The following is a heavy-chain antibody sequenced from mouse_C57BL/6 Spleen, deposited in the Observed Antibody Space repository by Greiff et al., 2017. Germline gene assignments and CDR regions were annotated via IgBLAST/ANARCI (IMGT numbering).Heavy chain of an antibody. Sequence: EVKLVESGGGLVKPGGSLKLSCAASGFTFSDYGMHWVRQAPEKGLEWVAYISSGSSTIYYADTVKGRFTISRDNAKNTLFLQMISLRSEDTAMYYCARAIFITTVVATDAMDGWGQGASVTVAS. CDR2: ISSGSSTI. J-gene: IGHJ4*01. CDR1: GFTFSDYG. CDR3: ARAIFITTVVATDAMDG. V-gene: IGHV5-17*01. D-gene: IGHD1-1*01.